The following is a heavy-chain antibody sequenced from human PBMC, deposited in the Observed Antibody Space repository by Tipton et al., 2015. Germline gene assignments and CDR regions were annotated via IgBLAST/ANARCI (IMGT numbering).Heavy chain of an antibody. J-gene: IGHJ4*02. Sequence: QLVQSGAEVKKPGSSVKVSCKTSGGTFSSCAINWVRQAPGQGLDWMGGMIPFLGTATYAQKFQGRVTLTADATTSTAYMELNTLRSEDTAVYYCARRGLYDILTGYYQADYWGQGTLVTVSS. D-gene: IGHD3-9*01. CDR3: ARRGLYDILTGYYQADY. V-gene: IGHV1-69*01. CDR2: MIPFLGTA. CDR1: GGTFSSCA.